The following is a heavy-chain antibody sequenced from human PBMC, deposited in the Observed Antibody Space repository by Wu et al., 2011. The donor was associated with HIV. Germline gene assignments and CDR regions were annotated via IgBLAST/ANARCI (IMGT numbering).Heavy chain of an antibody. V-gene: IGHV4-59*11. Sequence: QVQLQESGPGLVRPSETLSLTCTVSGGSISSHYWSWIRQPPREGTGVDWVYLLQWEHQLQPSLKSRVTISVDTSKNQFSLKLSSVTAADTAVYYCARIKQQLVPWGFDYVGPGNPGPPS. D-gene: IGHD6-13*01. CDR1: GGSISSHY. CDR2: LLQWEH. CDR3: ARIKQQLVPWGFDY. J-gene: IGHJ4*02.